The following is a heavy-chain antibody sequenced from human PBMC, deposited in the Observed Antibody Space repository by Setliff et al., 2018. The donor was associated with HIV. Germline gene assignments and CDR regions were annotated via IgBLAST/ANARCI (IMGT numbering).Heavy chain of an antibody. CDR1: GGSFSGHY. CDR3: ARGLPLIAAAGRPPVDY. V-gene: IGHV4-34*01. J-gene: IGHJ4*02. D-gene: IGHD6-13*01. CDR2: INQSGST. Sequence: ETLSLTCAVYGGSFSGHYWSWIRQPPGKGLEWIGEINQSGSTNYNPSLKSRVIISVDTSKNQLSLKVNSVTAADTAVYYCARGLPLIAAAGRPPVDYWGQGTLVTVSS.